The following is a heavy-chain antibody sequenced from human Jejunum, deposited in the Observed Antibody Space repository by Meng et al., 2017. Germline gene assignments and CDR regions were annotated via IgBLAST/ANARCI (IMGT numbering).Heavy chain of an antibody. J-gene: IGHJ4*02. Sequence: GESLKISCAASGLTFSLYWMTWVRQAPGKGLEWVANIKQDGSVKNYVDSVKGRFTISRDNAKNSLYLQLNSRRAEDTGIYYCAKLVGSTGPDDYWGQGTLVTVSS. CDR2: IKQDGSVK. CDR1: GLTFSLYW. D-gene: IGHD2-15*01. CDR3: AKLVGSTGPDDY. V-gene: IGHV3-7*01.